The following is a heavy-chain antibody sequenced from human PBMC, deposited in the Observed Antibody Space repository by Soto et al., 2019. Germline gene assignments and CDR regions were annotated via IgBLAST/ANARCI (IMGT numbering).Heavy chain of an antibody. V-gene: IGHV4-34*01. CDR1: GGSFSGYY. CDR3: ARGRRRFLEWKPYYYYGMAV. D-gene: IGHD3-3*01. J-gene: IGHJ6*02. CDR2: INHSGST. Sequence: SETLSLTCAVCGGSFSGYYWSWIRQPPGKGLEWIGEINHSGSTNYNPSLKSRVTISVDTSKNQFSLKLSSVTAADTAVYYCARGRRRFLEWKPYYYYGMAVWGQGTTVTVSS.